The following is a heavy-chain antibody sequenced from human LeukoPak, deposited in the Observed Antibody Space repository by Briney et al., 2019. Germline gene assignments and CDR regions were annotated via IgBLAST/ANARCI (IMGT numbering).Heavy chain of an antibody. D-gene: IGHD6-13*01. V-gene: IGHV3-33*01. CDR1: GFTFSSYG. Sequence: PGRSLRLSCAASGFTFSSYGMHWVRQAPGKGLEWVAVIWYDGSNKYYADSVKGRFTISRDNSKNTLYLQMNSLRAEDTAVYYCARDRFTGIAAAGTFNWFDPWGQGTLVTVSS. J-gene: IGHJ5*02. CDR2: IWYDGSNK. CDR3: ARDRFTGIAAAGTFNWFDP.